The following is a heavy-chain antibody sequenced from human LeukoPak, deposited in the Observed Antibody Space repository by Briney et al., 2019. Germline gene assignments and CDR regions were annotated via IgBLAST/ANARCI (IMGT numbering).Heavy chain of an antibody. J-gene: IGHJ4*02. CDR1: GFTFSSSW. D-gene: IGHD6-19*01. V-gene: IGHV3-74*01. Sequence: GGSLRLSCAASGFTFSSSWMYWVRQAPGKGLVWVSRINSDESITTYADSVKGRFTISRDNPKNTLYLQMNSLRAEDTAVFYCARDRVAVAAKDVYFDYWGQGTLVTVSS. CDR3: ARDRVAVAAKDVYFDY. CDR2: INSDESIT.